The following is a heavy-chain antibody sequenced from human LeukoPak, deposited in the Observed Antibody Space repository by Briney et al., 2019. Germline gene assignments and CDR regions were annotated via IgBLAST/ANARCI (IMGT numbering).Heavy chain of an antibody. CDR2: IYYIGST. CDR3: ARDYAFDI. CDR1: GFTFSSYT. J-gene: IGHJ3*02. V-gene: IGHV4-59*01. Sequence: PGGSLRLSCAASGFTFSSYTMSWIRQPPGKVLEWIEYIYYIGSTTYNHSLKSRVTISVDTSKNQFSLKLSSVTAADTAVYYCARDYAFDIWGQWTMVTVSS.